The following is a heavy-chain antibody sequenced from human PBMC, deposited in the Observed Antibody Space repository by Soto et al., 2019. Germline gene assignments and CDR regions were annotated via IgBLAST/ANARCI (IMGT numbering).Heavy chain of an antibody. CDR2: IYYRGTT. Sequence: SETLSLTCSVSGVSTSNHYWTWIRKPPGQGPEWIGCIYYRGTTNYNASFNSRVTISVDTSKNQFSLKLTSVTTADTAVYYCATGGYSPYNDHEIDVWGQGTKVTVSS. CDR3: ATGGYSPYNDHEIDV. V-gene: IGHV4-59*11. D-gene: IGHD1-26*01. J-gene: IGHJ6*02. CDR1: GVSTSNHY.